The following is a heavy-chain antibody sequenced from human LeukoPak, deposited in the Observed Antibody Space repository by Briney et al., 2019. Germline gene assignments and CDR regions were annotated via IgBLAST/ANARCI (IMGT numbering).Heavy chain of an antibody. D-gene: IGHD1-26*01. CDR1: GGSISSYY. CDR2: IYYSGST. CDR3: AKDAPDGSYFDY. J-gene: IGHJ4*02. V-gene: IGHV4-59*01. Sequence: SETLSLTCTVSGGSISSYYWSWIRQPPGKGLEWIGYIYYSGSTNYNPSLKSRVTISVDTSKNQFSLKLSPVTAADTAVYYCAKDAPDGSYFDYWGQGTLVTVSS.